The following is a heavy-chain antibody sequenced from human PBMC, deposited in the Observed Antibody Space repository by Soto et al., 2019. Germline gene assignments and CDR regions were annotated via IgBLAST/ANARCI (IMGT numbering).Heavy chain of an antibody. CDR2: IYYSGST. J-gene: IGHJ3*01. V-gene: IGHV4-59*01. Sequence: QVQLQESGPGLVKPSETLSLTCTVSGGSISSYYWSWIRQPPGKGLEWIGYIYYSGSTNYNPSLKSLVTISVDTSKNQLSLKLSAVTSAATAVYYCAREVYSITWYAWVAFYFWGQGTMVTVSS. CDR1: GGSISSYY. CDR3: AREVYSITWYAWVAFYF. D-gene: IGHD6-13*01.